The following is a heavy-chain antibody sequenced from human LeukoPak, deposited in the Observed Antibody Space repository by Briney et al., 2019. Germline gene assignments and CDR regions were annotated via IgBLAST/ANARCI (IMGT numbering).Heavy chain of an antibody. CDR1: GFTFSTYA. Sequence: GGSLRLSCAASGFTFSTYAMNWVRQAPGKGLEWVSTISDSGDSTYYADSVKGRFTISRDNSKNTLYLQMNSLGADDTAVYYCARQMVRGIYYYYMDVWGKGTTVTVSS. CDR3: ARQMVRGIYYYYMDV. D-gene: IGHD3-10*01. J-gene: IGHJ6*03. CDR2: ISDSGDST. V-gene: IGHV3-23*01.